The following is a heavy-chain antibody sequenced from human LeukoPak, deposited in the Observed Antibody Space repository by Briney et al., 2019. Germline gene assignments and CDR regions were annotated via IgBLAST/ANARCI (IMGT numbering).Heavy chain of an antibody. D-gene: IGHD4-17*01. V-gene: IGHV4-31*03. J-gene: IGHJ2*01. CDR1: GGSISSGGYY. CDR3: ARIPTGVTTFYWYFDL. Sequence: SQTLSLTCSVSGGSISSGGYYWSWIRQHPGKGLEWIGYIHYSGSTYYNPSLMSRLSISVDTSTNEFSLRLTSVTAADTAVYYCARIPTGVTTFYWYFDLWGRGTLVAVSS. CDR2: IHYSGST.